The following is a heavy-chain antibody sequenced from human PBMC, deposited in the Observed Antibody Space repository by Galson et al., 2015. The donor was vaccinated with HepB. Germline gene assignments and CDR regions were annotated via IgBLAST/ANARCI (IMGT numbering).Heavy chain of an antibody. D-gene: IGHD5-12*01. CDR2: IKQDGSEK. CDR3: ARSGYDHDYYYYGMDV. V-gene: IGHV3-7*03. CDR1: GFTFSSYW. Sequence: SLRLSCAASGFTFSSYWMSWVRQAPGKGLEWVANIKQDGSEKYYVDSVKGRFTISRDNAKNSLYLQMNSLRAEDTAVYYCARSGYDHDYYYYGMDVWGQGTTVTVSS. J-gene: IGHJ6*02.